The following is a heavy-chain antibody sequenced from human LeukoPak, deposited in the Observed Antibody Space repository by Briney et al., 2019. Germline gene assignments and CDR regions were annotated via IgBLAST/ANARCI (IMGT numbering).Heavy chain of an antibody. CDR1: GGSFSGYY. V-gene: IGHV4-34*01. D-gene: IGHD3-10*01. CDR2: INHSGST. Sequence: SETQSLTCAVYGGSFSGYYWSWIRQPPGKGLEWIGEINHSGSTNYNPSLKSRVTISVDTSKNQFSLKLSSVTAADTAAYYCARGRPDSRRITMVRGVIGWFDPWGQGTLVTVSS. J-gene: IGHJ5*02. CDR3: ARGRPDSRRITMVRGVIGWFDP.